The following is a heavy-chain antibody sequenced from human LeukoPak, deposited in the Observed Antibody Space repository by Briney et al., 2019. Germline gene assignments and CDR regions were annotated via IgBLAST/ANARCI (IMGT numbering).Heavy chain of an antibody. Sequence: PSETLSLTCSVSGDSISHGTYYWSWIRQPAGQGLEWIGRIYTTGVTNYNPSLKPRVTISVDPSLNQFSLNLTSVTAADAAVYYCAREFLASRRNWVDPWGQGTLVTVSS. CDR2: IYTTGVT. CDR3: AREFLASRRNWVDP. V-gene: IGHV4-61*02. D-gene: IGHD6-6*01. CDR1: GDSISHGTYY. J-gene: IGHJ5*02.